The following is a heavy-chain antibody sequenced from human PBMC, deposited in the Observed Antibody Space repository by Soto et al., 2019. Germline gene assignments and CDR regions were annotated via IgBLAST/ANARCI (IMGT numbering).Heavy chain of an antibody. J-gene: IGHJ4*02. D-gene: IGHD5-18*01. V-gene: IGHV3-48*02. CDR3: PRENTALAPSDY. Sequence: PGGSLRLSCAASGFTFSTYSMNWVRQAPGKGLEWVSYIDSRSGTIYYADSVKGRFTISRDNAKNSLYLQMNSLRDEDTAVYYCPRENTALAPSDYSGQGTL. CDR2: IDSRSGTI. CDR1: GFTFSTYS.